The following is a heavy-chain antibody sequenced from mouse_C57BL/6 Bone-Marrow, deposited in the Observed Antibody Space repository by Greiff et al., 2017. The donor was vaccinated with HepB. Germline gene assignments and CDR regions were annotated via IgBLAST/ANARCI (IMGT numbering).Heavy chain of an antibody. V-gene: IGHV1-62-2*01. CDR1: GYTFTEYT. CDR3: ARHEEAGDGYYVWFAY. Sequence: QVQLQQSGAELVKPGASVKLSCKASGYTFTEYTIHWVKQRSGQGLEWIGWFYPGSGSIKYNEKFKDKATVTADKSSSTVYMELSRLTSEDSAVYFCARHEEAGDGYYVWFAYWGQGTLVTVSA. D-gene: IGHD2-3*01. J-gene: IGHJ3*01. CDR2: FYPGSGSI.